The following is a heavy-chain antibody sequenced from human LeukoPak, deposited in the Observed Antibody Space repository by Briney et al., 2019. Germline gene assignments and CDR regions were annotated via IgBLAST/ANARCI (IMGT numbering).Heavy chain of an antibody. V-gene: IGHV1-69*13. CDR2: IIPIFGTA. CDR3: ARDQAYYYDSSGYPEADAFDI. J-gene: IGHJ3*02. Sequence: ASVKVSCKASGGTFSSYAISWVRQAPGQGLEWMGGIIPIFGTANYAQKFQGRVTITADESTSTAYMELSSLRSEDTAVYYCARDQAYYYDSSGYPEADAFDIWGQGTMVTVSS. CDR1: GGTFSSYA. D-gene: IGHD3-22*01.